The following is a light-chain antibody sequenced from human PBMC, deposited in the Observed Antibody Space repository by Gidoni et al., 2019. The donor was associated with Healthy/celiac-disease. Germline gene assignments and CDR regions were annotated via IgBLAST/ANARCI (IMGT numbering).Light chain of an antibody. Sequence: QSVLTQPPSASGTPGQRVTLSCSGSSSHIGTNYVYWYQHLPGTAPKLLIYRNNPRPSGVPDRFSGSKSGTSASLAISGLRSEDEAHYYCASWDDSLSGVVFGGGTKLTVL. J-gene: IGLJ2*01. CDR3: ASWDDSLSGVV. V-gene: IGLV1-47*01. CDR1: SSHIGTNY. CDR2: RNN.